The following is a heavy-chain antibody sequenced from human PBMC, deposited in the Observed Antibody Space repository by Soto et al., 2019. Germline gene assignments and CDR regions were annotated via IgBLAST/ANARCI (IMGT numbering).Heavy chain of an antibody. V-gene: IGHV1-3*01. CDR1: GYVFSRHA. Sequence: QVYLMQSGAEVKKPGASVKVSCRTSGYVFSRHAVHWVRQAPGQSLEWVGWINAGNGDAEFSRRFQGRVDISRDGSANTVYMELKRLRFEDTAIYFCAREIREGWMDPWGQGTLVTVTS. CDR3: AREIREGWMDP. CDR2: INAGNGDA. J-gene: IGHJ5*02. D-gene: IGHD5-12*01.